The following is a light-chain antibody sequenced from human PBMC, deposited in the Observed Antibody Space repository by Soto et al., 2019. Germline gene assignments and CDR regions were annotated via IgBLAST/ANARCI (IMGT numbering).Light chain of an antibody. CDR3: QQYESSRT. CDR1: QSVSSIF. Sequence: EIVLTQSPGTLYLSPGERATLSCRASQSVSSIFLAWYQQKRGQAPRLLIYGASRRATGIPDRFSGSGSGTDFSPTISRLEPEDFAVYYCQQYESSRTFGQGTKVE. J-gene: IGKJ1*01. V-gene: IGKV3-20*01. CDR2: GAS.